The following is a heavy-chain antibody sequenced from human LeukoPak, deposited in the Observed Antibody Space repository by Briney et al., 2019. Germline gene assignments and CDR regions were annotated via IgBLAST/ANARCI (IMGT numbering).Heavy chain of an antibody. CDR3: AKGEGDYTYFDY. V-gene: IGHV3-9*01. Sequence: GGSLRLSCAASGFTFDDYAMHWVQQAPGKGLEWVSGISWNSGSIGYADSVKGRFTISRDNAKNSLYLQMDSLRAEDTALYYCAKGEGDYTYFDYWGQGTLVTVSS. CDR1: GFTFDDYA. CDR2: ISWNSGSI. D-gene: IGHD4-17*01. J-gene: IGHJ4*02.